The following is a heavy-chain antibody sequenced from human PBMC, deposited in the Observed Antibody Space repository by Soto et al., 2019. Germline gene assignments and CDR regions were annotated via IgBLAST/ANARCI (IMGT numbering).Heavy chain of an antibody. CDR2: IIPMSGRP. Sequence: QVQLVQSGAEVKTPGSSVKVSCKASGGTFNSYSIDWVRQAPGQGFEWMGGIIPMSGRPNYAQRFQGRVTFSADKSTNTVYLEVNSLTYEDTAVYDCTRRGRQSANWFDPWGQGTLVTVSS. CDR1: GGTFNSYS. V-gene: IGHV1-69*06. CDR3: TRRGRQSANWFDP. J-gene: IGHJ5*02.